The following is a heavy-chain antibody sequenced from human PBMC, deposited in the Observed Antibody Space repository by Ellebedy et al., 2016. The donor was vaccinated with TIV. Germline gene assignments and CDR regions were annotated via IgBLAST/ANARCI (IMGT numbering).Heavy chain of an antibody. V-gene: IGHV3-48*01. J-gene: IGHJ3*02. CDR2: IIGTGRTR. Sequence: PGGSLRLSCAASGFTFSSYSMNWVRQAPGKGLEWVSYIIGTGRTRYYADSVKGRFTISRERAKDSLYLQMNSLRSDDTAVYYCARVGIYKSHAFDIWGQGTMVTVSS. D-gene: IGHD5-24*01. CDR3: ARVGIYKSHAFDI. CDR1: GFTFSSYS.